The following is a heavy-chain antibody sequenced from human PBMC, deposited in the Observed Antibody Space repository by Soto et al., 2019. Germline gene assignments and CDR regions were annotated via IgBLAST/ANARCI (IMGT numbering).Heavy chain of an antibody. CDR1: GGSISSYY. J-gene: IGHJ5*02. Sequence: SETLSLTCTVSGGSISSYYWSWIRQPPGKGLEWIGYIYYSGSTNYNPSLKSRVTISVGTSKNQFSLKLSSVTAADTAVYYCARHRCSGGSCYLYWFDPWGQGTLVTVSS. V-gene: IGHV4-59*08. CDR3: ARHRCSGGSCYLYWFDP. D-gene: IGHD2-15*01. CDR2: IYYSGST.